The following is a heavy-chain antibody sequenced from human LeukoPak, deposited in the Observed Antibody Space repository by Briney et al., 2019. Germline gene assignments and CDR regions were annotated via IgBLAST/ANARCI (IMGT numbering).Heavy chain of an antibody. J-gene: IGHJ4*02. V-gene: IGHV3-73*01. CDR3: TRHLQYYDSSGYYPMGGY. CDR1: GFTFSGSA. CDR2: IRSKANSYAT. Sequence: VGSLRLSCAASGFTFSGSAMHWVRQASGKGLEWVGRIRSKANSYATAYAASVKGRFTISRDDSKNTAYLQMNSLKTEDTAVYYCTRHLQYYDSSGYYPMGGYWGQGTLVTVSS. D-gene: IGHD3-22*01.